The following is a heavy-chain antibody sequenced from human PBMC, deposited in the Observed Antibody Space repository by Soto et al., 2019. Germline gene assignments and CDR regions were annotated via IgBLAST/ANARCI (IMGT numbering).Heavy chain of an antibody. D-gene: IGHD3-16*01. CDR2: IYYSGST. J-gene: IGHJ4*02. V-gene: IGHV4-61*01. CDR1: GGSVSSGSYY. Sequence: SETLSLTCTVSGGSVSSGSYYWSWIRQPPGKGLEWIGYIYYSGSTNYNPSLKSRVTISVDTSKNQFSLKLSSVTAADTAVYYCAXGVMNNHYYHKNSHFDYWGQGTLVTVSS. CDR3: AXGVMNNHYYHKNSHFDY.